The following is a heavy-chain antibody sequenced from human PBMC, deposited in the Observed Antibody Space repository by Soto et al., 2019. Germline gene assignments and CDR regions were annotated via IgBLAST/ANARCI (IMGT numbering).Heavy chain of an antibody. V-gene: IGHV4-34*01. CDR3: ARAPHRTTGTDY. Sequence: SQTLSLTCAVYGGSFSGYYWSWIRHPPGKGLEWIGEINHSGSTNYNPSLKSRVTISVDTSKNQFSLKLSSVTAADTAVYYCARAPHRTTGTDYWGQGTLVTVSS. CDR2: INHSGST. CDR1: GGSFSGYY. J-gene: IGHJ4*02. D-gene: IGHD1-1*01.